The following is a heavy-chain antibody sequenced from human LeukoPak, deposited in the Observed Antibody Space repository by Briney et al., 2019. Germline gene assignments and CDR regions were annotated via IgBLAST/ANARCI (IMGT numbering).Heavy chain of an antibody. J-gene: IGHJ4*02. Sequence: GESLKISCKASGYKFTNFWIGWVRQMPGKGLEWMGIIYPGDSDATYSPSFQGQVTISGDKSISTAYLQWSSLKASDTAMYYCARAVSGSYSVDYWGQGTLVTVSS. CDR3: ARAVSGSYSVDY. CDR2: IYPGDSDA. CDR1: GYKFTNFW. D-gene: IGHD1-26*01. V-gene: IGHV5-51*01.